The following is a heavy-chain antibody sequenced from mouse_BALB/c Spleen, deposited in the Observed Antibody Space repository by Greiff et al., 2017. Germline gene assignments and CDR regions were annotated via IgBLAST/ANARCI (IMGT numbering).Heavy chain of an antibody. CDR3: ARRDDGYYEAY. V-gene: IGHV5-6*01. CDR1: GFTFSSYG. Sequence: VQLQESGGDLVKPGGSLKLSCAASGFTFSSYGMSWVRQTPDKRLEWVATISSGGSYTYYPDSVKGRFTISRDNAKNTLYLQMSSLKSEDTAMYYCARRDDGYYEAYWGQGTLVTVSA. J-gene: IGHJ3*01. D-gene: IGHD2-3*01. CDR2: ISSGGSYT.